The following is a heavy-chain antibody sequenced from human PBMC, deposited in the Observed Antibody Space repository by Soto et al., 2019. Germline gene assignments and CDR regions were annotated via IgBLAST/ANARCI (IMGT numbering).Heavy chain of an antibody. CDR1: GFTFSTSW. V-gene: IGHV3-74*01. J-gene: IGHJ5*01. CDR2: INSDGIST. D-gene: IGHD3-10*01. CDR3: ARDTKWGPGRFNS. Sequence: GGSLRLSCVASGFTFSTSWMHWVRQAPGKGLVWVSRINSDGISTNYADYADSVKGRFTISRDNAENTLYLQMNSLRAGDTAVYYCARDTKWGPGRFNSWGQGTRVTVSS.